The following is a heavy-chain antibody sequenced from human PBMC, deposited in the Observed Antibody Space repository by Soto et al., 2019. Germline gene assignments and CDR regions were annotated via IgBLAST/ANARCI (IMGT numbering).Heavy chain of an antibody. CDR2: IYPGESDT. J-gene: IGHJ4*02. V-gene: IGHV5-51*01. D-gene: IGHD2-15*01. CDR3: ARCSGGSSHLHY. Sequence: PVQLLNISCTGSGSSFTSYWIGWVLQMPGKGLEWMGIIYPGESDTRYSQSFQGQVTIPADQSISTAYLQWSSLKAPHPPTYYCARCSGGSSHLHYWGQGTLAPDSS. CDR1: GSSFTSYW.